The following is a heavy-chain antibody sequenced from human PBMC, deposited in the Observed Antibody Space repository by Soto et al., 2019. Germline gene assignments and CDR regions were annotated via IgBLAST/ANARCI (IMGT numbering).Heavy chain of an antibody. D-gene: IGHD3-10*01. CDR2: INPNSGNI. Sequence: SVKVSCKASGDTFTSYDINCVLQSAGHWLEWMGCINPNSGNIGYAQRFQGRVTMTRDTAIRTAYMEVSSLRSDDTAVYYCARGRASGSYYLLDYWGQGTLVTVSS. V-gene: IGHV1-8*01. J-gene: IGHJ4*02. CDR3: ARGRASGSYYLLDY. CDR1: GDTFTSYD.